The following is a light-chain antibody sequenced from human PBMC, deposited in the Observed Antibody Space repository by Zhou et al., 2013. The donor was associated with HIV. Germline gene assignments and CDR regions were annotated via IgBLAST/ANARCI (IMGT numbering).Light chain of an antibody. CDR2: DAY. CDR3: QQYRDWPLT. CDR1: QTVTSN. J-gene: IGKJ4*01. V-gene: IGKV3-15*01. Sequence: EIVMTQSPATLSVSPGESATLSCRASQTVTSNLAWYQQKPGQAPRLLIYDAYTRATGVPARFSGSGSGTEFTLTISNMQSEDFAIYYCQQYRDWPLTFGGGTKVEIK.